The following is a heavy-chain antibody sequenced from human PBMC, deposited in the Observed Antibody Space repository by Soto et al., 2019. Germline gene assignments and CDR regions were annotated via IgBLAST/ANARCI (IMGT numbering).Heavy chain of an antibody. D-gene: IGHD1-26*01. J-gene: IGHJ4*02. V-gene: IGHV2-26*01. Sequence: VGPTGTLTLTCTFSGLSLIHIRVGVGLIGQPPGKALEWLAHVFSNDAKSYSPSLKGRLTISRDTFRRQVVLTMTNVDTVDTAPYFCARIEGHTTYEYLELWGQGPLVNVYS. CDR3: ARIEGHTTYEYLEL. CDR1: GLSLIHIRVG. CDR2: VFSNDAK.